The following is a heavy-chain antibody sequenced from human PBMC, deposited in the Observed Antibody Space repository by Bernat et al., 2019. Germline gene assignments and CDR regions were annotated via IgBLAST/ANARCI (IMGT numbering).Heavy chain of an antibody. V-gene: IGHV4-39*01. D-gene: IGHD6-19*01. Sequence: QLQLQESGPGLVKPSETLSLTCTVSGGSISSSSYYWGWIRQPPGKGLEWIGSIYYSGSTYYNPSLKSRVTISVDTSKNQFSLKLSSVTAADTAVYYCARQISVRYRSGWYRWFDPWGQGTLVTVSS. J-gene: IGHJ5*02. CDR3: ARQISVRYRSGWYRWFDP. CDR1: GGSISSSSYY. CDR2: IYYSGST.